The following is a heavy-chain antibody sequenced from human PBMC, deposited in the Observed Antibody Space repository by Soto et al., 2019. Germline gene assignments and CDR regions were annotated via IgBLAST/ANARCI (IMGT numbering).Heavy chain of an antibody. CDR3: ARARYYDWCFDL. J-gene: IGHJ4*02. V-gene: IGHV5-51*01. CDR2: IYPGDSDT. D-gene: IGHD3-9*01. Sequence: PGESLKISCKGSGYSFTSYWIGWVRQMPGKGLEWMGIIYPGDSDTRYSPSFQGQVTISADKSISTAYLTLTSVTAADTAVYFCARARYYDWCFDLWGLGTPVTVSS. CDR1: GYSFTSYW.